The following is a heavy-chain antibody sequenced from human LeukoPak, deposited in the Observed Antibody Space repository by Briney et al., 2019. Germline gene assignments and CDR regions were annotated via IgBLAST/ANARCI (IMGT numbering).Heavy chain of an antibody. Sequence: ASVKVSCKASGYTFTGYYMHWVRQAPGQGLEWMGWINPNSGGTNYAQKFQGRVTMTRDTSISTAYMELSRLRSDDTAVYYCAREGGIAARPNRWFDPWGQGTLVTVSS. J-gene: IGHJ5*02. D-gene: IGHD6-6*01. CDR2: INPNSGGT. V-gene: IGHV1-2*02. CDR3: AREGGIAARPNRWFDP. CDR1: GYTFTGYY.